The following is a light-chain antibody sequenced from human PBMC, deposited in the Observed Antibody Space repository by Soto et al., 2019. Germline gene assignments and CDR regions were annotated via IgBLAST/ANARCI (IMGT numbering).Light chain of an antibody. V-gene: IGKV3-20*01. Sequence: EIVLPQSPATLSFSPGGIGTLSVIAIQSVSRNLAWYQQKPGQAPRLLIXDASSRATGIPDRFSGSGSGTDFTLTISRLEPEDFAVYYCQHYGNTPPSVTFGPGTKVDIK. CDR1: QSVSRN. CDR2: DAS. J-gene: IGKJ3*01. CDR3: QHYGNTPPSVT.